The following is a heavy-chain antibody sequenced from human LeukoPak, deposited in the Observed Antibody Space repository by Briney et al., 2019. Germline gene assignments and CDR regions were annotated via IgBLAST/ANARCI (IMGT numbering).Heavy chain of an antibody. D-gene: IGHD3-10*02. V-gene: IGHV3-48*04. J-gene: IGHJ6*04. CDR3: AELGITMIGGV. Sequence: GGSLRLSCAASGFTFSTHGMNWVRQAPGKGLEWVSYISSSGSTIYYADSVKGRFTISRDNAKNSLYLQMNSLRAEDTAVYYCAELGITMIGGVWGKGTTVTISS. CDR2: ISSSGSTI. CDR1: GFTFSTHG.